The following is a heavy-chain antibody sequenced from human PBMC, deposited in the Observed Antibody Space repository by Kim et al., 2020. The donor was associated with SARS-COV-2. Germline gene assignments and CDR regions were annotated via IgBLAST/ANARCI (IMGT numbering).Heavy chain of an antibody. CDR3: ARGRSGFDY. CDR1: GFIVSGHY. CDR2: ISPGGDA. J-gene: IGHJ4*02. Sequence: GGSLRLSCATSGFIVSGHYMNWVRQAPGKGLEWVSVISPGGDASYAASVRGRFTISRDSSESVVSLQMNSLRVEDTAVYYCARGRSGFDYWGPGTPVTVSS. V-gene: IGHV3-53*01.